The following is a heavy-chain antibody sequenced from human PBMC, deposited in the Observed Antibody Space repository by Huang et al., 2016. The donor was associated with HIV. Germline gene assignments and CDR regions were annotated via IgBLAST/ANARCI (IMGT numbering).Heavy chain of an antibody. V-gene: IGHV3-30*18. Sequence: VQLVESGGGVVEPGRSLRLACAASGFSFSTYGLQLVRQAPGKGLEWVAVISYDGTNKYYAHSVKGRFTISRDTSENKVYLQMNSLRHEDTAVYYCAKDGADEEWDIDYWGQGTLVTVSS. J-gene: IGHJ4*02. CDR1: GFSFSTYG. CDR2: ISYDGTNK. CDR3: AKDGADEEWDIDY. D-gene: IGHD1-26*01.